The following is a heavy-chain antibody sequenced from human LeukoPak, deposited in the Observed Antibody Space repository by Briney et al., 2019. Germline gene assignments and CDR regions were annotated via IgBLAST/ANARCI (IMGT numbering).Heavy chain of an antibody. V-gene: IGHV1-18*01. J-gene: IGHJ5*02. CDR3: ARGGYDFWSALLGWFDP. D-gene: IGHD3-3*01. CDR1: GYTFTSYG. Sequence: ASVKVSCKASGYTFTSYGIGWVRQAPGQGLEWMGWISAYNGNTNYAQKLQGRVTMTTDTSTSTAYMELRSLRSDDTAVYYCARGGYDFWSALLGWFDPWGQGTLVTVSS. CDR2: ISAYNGNT.